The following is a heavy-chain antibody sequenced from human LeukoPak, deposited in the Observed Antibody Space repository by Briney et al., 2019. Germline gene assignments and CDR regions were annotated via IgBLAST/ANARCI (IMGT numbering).Heavy chain of an antibody. V-gene: IGHV3-48*01. CDR1: GFSFSTYN. CDR2: IGSGDTDT. CDR3: ARVGDPFYDFWSGASYDYYMDV. D-gene: IGHD3-3*01. Sequence: GGSLRLSCAAAGFSFSTYNMNWVRQAPGKGREWVSSIGSGDTDTYYEDSVKGRFTISRDNAKNSLYLQMNSLRAEDTAVYYCARVGDPFYDFWSGASYDYYMDVWGKGTTVTVSS. J-gene: IGHJ6*03.